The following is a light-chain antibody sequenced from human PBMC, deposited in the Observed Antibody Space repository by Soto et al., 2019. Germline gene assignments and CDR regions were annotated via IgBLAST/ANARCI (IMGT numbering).Light chain of an antibody. J-gene: IGKJ1*01. CDR2: SAP. CDR3: QQSFSSPWT. CDR1: QNIRTY. Sequence: DIPMTQSPSSLSAPIGDRVTFTCRASQNIRTYLNWYQHKPGKVPDLLIYSAPGLRSEVPSRFSGSGSGTDFTLTISSLQPEDFAPYFCQQSFSSPWTFGQGTKVVIK. V-gene: IGKV1-39*01.